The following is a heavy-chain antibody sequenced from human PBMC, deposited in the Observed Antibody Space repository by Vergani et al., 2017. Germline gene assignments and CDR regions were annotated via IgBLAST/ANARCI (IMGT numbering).Heavy chain of an antibody. D-gene: IGHD3-22*01. CDR3: ARAVIYFYSSGNGYGDYYYMDV. J-gene: IGHJ6*03. CDR2: IWYDGSNK. CDR1: GFTFSSYG. Sequence: QVQLVESGGGVVQPGRSLRLSCAASGFTFSSYGMHWVRQAPGKGLEWVAVIWYDGSNKYYADSVKGRFTISRDNSKNTLYLQMNSLRAEDTAVYYCARAVIYFYSSGNGYGDYYYMDVWGKGTTVTVSS. V-gene: IGHV3-33*01.